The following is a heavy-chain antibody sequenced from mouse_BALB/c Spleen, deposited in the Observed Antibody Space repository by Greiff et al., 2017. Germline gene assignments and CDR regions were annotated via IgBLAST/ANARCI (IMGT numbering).Heavy chain of an antibody. CDR2: IDPYNGGT. CDR1: GYAFTSYN. CDR3: AREGSHYYAMDY. V-gene: IGHV1S135*01. J-gene: IGHJ4*01. Sequence: EVKLMESGPELVKPGASVKVSCKASGYAFTSYNMYWVKQSHGKSLEWIGYIDPYNGGTSYNQKFKGKATLTVDKSSSTAYMHLNSLTSEDSAVYYCAREGSHYYAMDYWGQGTSVTVSS.